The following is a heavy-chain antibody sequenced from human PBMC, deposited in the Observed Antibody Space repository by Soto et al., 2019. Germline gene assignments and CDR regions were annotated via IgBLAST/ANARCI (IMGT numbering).Heavy chain of an antibody. CDR2: ISASGGST. V-gene: IGHV3-23*01. CDR3: ATGSYGSENYYTRAKGNWFDP. D-gene: IGHD3-10*01. CDR1: GFTLSSYA. J-gene: IGHJ5*02. Sequence: DGQVFESGGGLGQPGGSLRLSCASSGFTLSSYAMSLVLQAPGKGLVGVSAISASGGSTYYAESVKGRFTISRDDSKNTLYLQMSSLRAEDTAVYYCATGSYGSENYYTRAKGNWFDPWGQGTLVTVSS.